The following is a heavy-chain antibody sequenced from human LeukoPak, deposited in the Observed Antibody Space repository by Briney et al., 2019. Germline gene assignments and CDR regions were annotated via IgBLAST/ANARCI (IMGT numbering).Heavy chain of an antibody. D-gene: IGHD2-15*01. J-gene: IGHJ4*02. V-gene: IGHV3-7*01. CDR2: IKQDGSET. CDR3: VGCSGGSCSDFDY. CDR1: GLTFSNFW. Sequence: GGSLRLSCLASGLTFSNFWMTWLRQAPGKGLEWVANIKQDGSETYYSDSVRGRFTISRDNAKHSMYLQMNSLRAEDTALYYCVGCSGGSCSDFDYWGQGTLVSVSS.